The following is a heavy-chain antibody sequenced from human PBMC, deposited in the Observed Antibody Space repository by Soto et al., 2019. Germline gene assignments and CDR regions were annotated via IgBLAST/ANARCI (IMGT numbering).Heavy chain of an antibody. D-gene: IGHD4-17*01. Sequence: ESGGGVVQPGRSLRLSCAASGFTFSSYAMHWVRQAPGKGLEWVAVISYDGSNKYYADSVKGRFTISRDNSKNTLYLQMNSLRAEDTAVYYCARDDYGDYNWGQGTLVTVSS. V-gene: IGHV3-30-3*01. CDR1: GFTFSSYA. CDR3: ARDDYGDYN. CDR2: ISYDGSNK. J-gene: IGHJ4*02.